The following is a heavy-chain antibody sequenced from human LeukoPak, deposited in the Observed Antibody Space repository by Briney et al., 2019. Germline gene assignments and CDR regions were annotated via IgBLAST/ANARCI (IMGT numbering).Heavy chain of an antibody. CDR3: ARVDSSSFDFDY. Sequence: SETLSLTCSVSGGSISSYYWSWIRQPPGKGLEWIGYVSYSGSTTYNPPLKSRVTISVDTSKNQFSLKLSSVTAADTAVYYCARVDSSSFDFDYWGQGALVTVSS. CDR2: VSYSGST. CDR1: GGSISSYY. V-gene: IGHV4-59*01. D-gene: IGHD6-6*01. J-gene: IGHJ4*02.